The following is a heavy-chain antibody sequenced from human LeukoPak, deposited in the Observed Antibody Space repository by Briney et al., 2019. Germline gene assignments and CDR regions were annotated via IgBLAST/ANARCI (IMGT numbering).Heavy chain of an antibody. CDR2: IKQDGSEK. CDR1: GFTFSSHW. J-gene: IGHJ3*02. V-gene: IGHV3-7*01. Sequence: GGSLRLSCAASGFTFSSHWMKWVRQAPGKGLEWVANIKQDGSEKYYVDSVKGRFTISRDNAKNSLYLQMNSLRAEDTAVYYCAGSIKRGVFDIWGQGTMVTVSP. CDR3: AGSIKRGVFDI.